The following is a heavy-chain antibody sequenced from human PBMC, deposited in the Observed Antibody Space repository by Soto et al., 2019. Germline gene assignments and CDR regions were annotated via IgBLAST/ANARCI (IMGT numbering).Heavy chain of an antibody. CDR1: GFTFSSYA. CDR3: AKDTYYHDSTGYYVFDY. J-gene: IGHJ4*02. V-gene: IGHV3-23*01. CDR2: ISGSGGST. Sequence: GGSLRLSCAASGFTFSSYAMSWVRQAPGKGLEWVSAISGSGGSTYYADSVKGRFTISRDNSKNTVYLQMNNLRAEDTAVFYCAKDTYYHDSTGYYVFDYWGQGTLVTVSS. D-gene: IGHD3-22*01.